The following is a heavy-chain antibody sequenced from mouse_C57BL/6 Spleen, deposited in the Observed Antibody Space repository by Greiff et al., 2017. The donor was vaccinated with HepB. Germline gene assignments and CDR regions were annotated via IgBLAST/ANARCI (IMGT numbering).Heavy chain of an antibody. V-gene: IGHV1-76*01. Sequence: VKLVESGAELVRPGASVKLSCKASGYTFTDYYINWVKQRPGQGLEWIARIYPGSGNTYYNEKFKGKATLTAEKSSSTAYMQLSSLTSEDSAVYVCARGSTDWGQGTTLTVSS. D-gene: IGHD1-1*01. CDR3: ARGSTD. J-gene: IGHJ2*01. CDR1: GYTFTDYY. CDR2: IYPGSGNT.